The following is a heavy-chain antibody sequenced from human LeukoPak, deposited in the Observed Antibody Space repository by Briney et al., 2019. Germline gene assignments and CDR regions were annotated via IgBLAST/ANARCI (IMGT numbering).Heavy chain of an antibody. V-gene: IGHV3-23*01. J-gene: IGHJ3*02. CDR2: ISGSGGST. CDR1: GFTFSSYA. Sequence: GGSLRLSCAASGFTFSSYAMSWVRQAPGKGLEWVSAISGSGGSTYYADSVKGRFAISRDNSKNTLYLQMNSLRAEDTAVYYCAKSTVVVPAARNDAFDIWGQGTMVTVSS. CDR3: AKSTVVVPAARNDAFDI. D-gene: IGHD2-2*01.